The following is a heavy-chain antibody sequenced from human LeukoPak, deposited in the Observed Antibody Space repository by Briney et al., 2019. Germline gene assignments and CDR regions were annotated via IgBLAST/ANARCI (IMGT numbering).Heavy chain of an antibody. CDR2: IYSDGST. V-gene: IGHV3-66*02. CDR3: ASYYLEWLFGWAFDI. D-gene: IGHD3-3*01. J-gene: IGHJ3*02. CDR1: GFTVSTKY. Sequence: GGSLRLSCAASGFTVSTKYMSWVRQAPGKGLEWVSLIYSDGSTYYADSVKGRVTISRDNSKNTLYLQMNSLRAEDTAVYYCASYYLEWLFGWAFDIWGQGTMVTVFS.